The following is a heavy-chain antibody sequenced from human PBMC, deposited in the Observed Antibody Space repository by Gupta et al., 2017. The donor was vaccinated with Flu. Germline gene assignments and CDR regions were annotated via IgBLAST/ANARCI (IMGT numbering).Heavy chain of an antibody. CDR2: ISWNSGSI. Sequence: EVQLVESGGGLVQPGRSLRLSCAASGFTFDDYAMHWVRQAPGKGLEWVSGISWNSGSIDYADSVKGRFTISRDNAKNSLYLQMNSLRAEDTALYYCAKDGNLRNYYYYYGMDVWGQGTTVTVSS. V-gene: IGHV3-9*01. J-gene: IGHJ6*02. CDR3: AKDGNLRNYYYYYGMDV. CDR1: GFTFDDYA.